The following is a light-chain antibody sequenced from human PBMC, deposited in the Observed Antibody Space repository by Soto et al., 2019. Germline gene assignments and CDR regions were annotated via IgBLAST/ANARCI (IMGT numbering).Light chain of an antibody. Sequence: DIVMTQSPDSLAMSLGERATINCKSSQSVLYSSNNKNYLAWYQQRPGQPPKLLIYWASTRESGVPDRFSGSGSGKDFTLTISSLQAEDVAVYYCQQYYGTPFTFGPGTKVDIK. CDR2: WAS. J-gene: IGKJ3*01. CDR1: QSVLYSSNNKNY. V-gene: IGKV4-1*01. CDR3: QQYYGTPFT.